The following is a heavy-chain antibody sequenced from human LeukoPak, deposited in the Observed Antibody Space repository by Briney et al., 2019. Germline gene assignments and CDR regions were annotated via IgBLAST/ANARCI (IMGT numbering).Heavy chain of an antibody. V-gene: IGHV3-48*03. CDR2: ISSSGSTI. CDR3: ARDLPHPETYYDILTGYYPGEFDP. CDR1: GFTFSSYE. Sequence: HSGGSLRLSCAASGFTFSSYEMNWVRQAPGKGLEWVSYISSSGSTIYYADSVKGRFTISRDNAKNSLYLQMNSLRAEDTAVYYCARDLPHPETYYDILTGYYPGEFDPWGQGTLVTVSS. J-gene: IGHJ5*02. D-gene: IGHD3-9*01.